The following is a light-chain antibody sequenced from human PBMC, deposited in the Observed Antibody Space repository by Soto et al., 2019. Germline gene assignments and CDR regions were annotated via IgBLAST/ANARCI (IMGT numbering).Light chain of an antibody. V-gene: IGKV3-15*01. Sequence: EIVLTQSPATLSVSPGARATLSCRASQSVSSSLAWYQQKPGQAPRLLIYGASTRATGIPARFSGSGPGTEFTLTINSLQSEDFAVYYCQQYNNWWTFGQGTKVDIK. CDR2: GAS. CDR3: QQYNNWWT. J-gene: IGKJ1*01. CDR1: QSVSSS.